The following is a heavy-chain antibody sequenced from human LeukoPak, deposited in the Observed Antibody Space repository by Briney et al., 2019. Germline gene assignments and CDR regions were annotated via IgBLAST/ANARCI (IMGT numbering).Heavy chain of an antibody. D-gene: IGHD3-22*01. CDR2: ADGGGSST. V-gene: IGHV3-74*01. J-gene: IGHJ4*01. Sequence: GGSLRLSCAASGFTFSTHWMHWVRQVPGRGPVWVSRADGGGSSTSYADSVKGRFSISRDNAKSTLYLQKNGLRAEDTAVYYCARGPGSSGGAYVGDYWGHGTLVTVSS. CDR1: GFTFSTHW. CDR3: ARGPGSSGGAYVGDY.